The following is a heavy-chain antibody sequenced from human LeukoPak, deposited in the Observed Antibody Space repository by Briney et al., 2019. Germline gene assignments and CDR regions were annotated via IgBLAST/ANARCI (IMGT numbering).Heavy chain of an antibody. CDR1: GASLSTSPYY. Sequence: SETLSLTCSVSGASLSTSPYYWGWIRQPPGKGLEWIGNIYYTGSTYYNVSLNSRVTISIDTSKNLFSLRLNSMTAADTAVYYCAKSGGYGLIHKWGQGTLVTVSS. V-gene: IGHV4-39*01. CDR2: IYYTGST. J-gene: IGHJ4*02. CDR3: AKSGGYGLIHK. D-gene: IGHD1-26*01.